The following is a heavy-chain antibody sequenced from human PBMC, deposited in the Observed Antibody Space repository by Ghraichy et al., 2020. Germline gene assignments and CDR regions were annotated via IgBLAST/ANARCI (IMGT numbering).Heavy chain of an antibody. CDR2: ISYSGNT. J-gene: IGHJ4*02. D-gene: IGHD3-22*01. CDR1: GASLSGYY. CDR3: ARGGGYLDY. V-gene: IGHV4-59*01. Sequence: SETLSLTCTVSGASLSGYYWSWIRQAPGKGLEWIGYISYSGNTNSNPSLRSRVTTSVDTSKNQFSLRLNSVTTADTAVYYCARGGGYLDYWGQGTLVTVSS.